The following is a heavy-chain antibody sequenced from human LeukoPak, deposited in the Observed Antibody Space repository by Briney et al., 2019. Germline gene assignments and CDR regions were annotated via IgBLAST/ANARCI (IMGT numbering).Heavy chain of an antibody. Sequence: ASVKVSCKASGYTFTSYYMHWVRQAPGQGLEWMGIINPSGGSTSYAQKFQGRVTMTRDMSTSTVYMELSSLRSEDTAMYYCAMRNQQQLGPAYNWFDPWGQGTLVTVSS. CDR1: GYTFTSYY. J-gene: IGHJ5*02. CDR3: AMRNQQQLGPAYNWFDP. D-gene: IGHD6-13*01. V-gene: IGHV1-46*01. CDR2: INPSGGST.